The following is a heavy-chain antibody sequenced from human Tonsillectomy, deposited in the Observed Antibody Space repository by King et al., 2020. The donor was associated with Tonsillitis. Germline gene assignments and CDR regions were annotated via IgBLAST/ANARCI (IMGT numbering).Heavy chain of an antibody. D-gene: IGHD2-2*01. CDR1: GFTFSDYY. J-gene: IGHJ4*02. CDR3: ARDFAVHQYYFDY. V-gene: IGHV3-11*01. Sequence: VQLVESGGGLVKPGGSLRLSCAASGFTFSDYYMSWIRQAPGKGLEWVSYISSSGSTIYYADSVKGRFTIPRENAKNSLYLQINSLRAEDTAVYYCARDFAVHQYYFDYWGQGTLVTVSS. CDR2: ISSSGSTI.